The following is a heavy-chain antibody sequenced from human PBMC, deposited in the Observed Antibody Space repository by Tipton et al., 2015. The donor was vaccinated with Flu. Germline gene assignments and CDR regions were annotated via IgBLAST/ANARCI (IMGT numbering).Heavy chain of an antibody. CDR3: ARDSGSDFFDH. Sequence: QSGAEVKKPGAAVKVSCKASEFRFTEYYIHWLRQAPGQGFEWMGWVNPTNGGSSIAQKFRGRFTVTRDMSTSTAYMELRRLKYDDTAKYYCARDSGSDFFDHWGQGNLVIVSS. D-gene: IGHD1-26*01. V-gene: IGHV1-2*02. CDR1: EFRFTEYY. J-gene: IGHJ4*02. CDR2: VNPTNGGS.